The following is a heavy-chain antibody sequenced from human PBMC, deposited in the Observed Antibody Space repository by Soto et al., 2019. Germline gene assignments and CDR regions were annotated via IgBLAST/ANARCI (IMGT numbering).Heavy chain of an antibody. Sequence: GGSLRLSCAASGSTFSSYGMHWVRQAPGKGLEWVSAISGSGGSTYYADSVKGRFTISRDNSKNTLYLQMNSLRAEDTAVYYCAKDAIKGLYYDFWSGPGYWGQGTLVTVSS. J-gene: IGHJ4*02. D-gene: IGHD3-3*01. V-gene: IGHV3-23*01. CDR3: AKDAIKGLYYDFWSGPGY. CDR1: GSTFSSYG. CDR2: ISGSGGST.